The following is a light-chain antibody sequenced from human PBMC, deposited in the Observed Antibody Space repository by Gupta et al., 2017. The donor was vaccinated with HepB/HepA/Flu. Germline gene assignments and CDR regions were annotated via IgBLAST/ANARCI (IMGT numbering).Light chain of an antibody. CDR2: QDS. J-gene: IGLJ1*01. Sequence: SYELTQPPSVSVSPGQTASITCSGDNLGGKYAFWYQQKPGQSPVLVINQDSRRPPGIPDRFSGSNSGKTATLTIGGTKVREKVAYYCQAGTRSTALYVFETGTKVT. CDR3: QAGTRSTALYV. V-gene: IGLV3-1*01. CDR1: NLGGKY.